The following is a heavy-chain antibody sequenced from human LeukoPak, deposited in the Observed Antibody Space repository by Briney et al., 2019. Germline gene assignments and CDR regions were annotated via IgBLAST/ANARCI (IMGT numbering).Heavy chain of an antibody. D-gene: IGHD1-14*01. Sequence: PSGTLSLTCTVSGGSISSYYWSWIRQPPGKGLEWIGYMYYSGSTNYNPRVTIPVDTSKNQFSLKLSSVTAADTAVYYCAGGVHNGAFDIWGQGTMVTVSS. J-gene: IGHJ3*02. CDR3: AGGVHNGAFDI. V-gene: IGHV4-59*08. CDR2: MYYSGST. CDR1: GGSISSYY.